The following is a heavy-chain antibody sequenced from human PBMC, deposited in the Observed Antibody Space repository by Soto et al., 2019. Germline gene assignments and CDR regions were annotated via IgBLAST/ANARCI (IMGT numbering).Heavy chain of an antibody. J-gene: IGHJ4*02. V-gene: IGHV3-30*03. CDR3: ARQEAGTDY. D-gene: IGHD6-19*01. CDR1: GFTFSPYG. CDR2: ISSDGSET. Sequence: QVQLVESGGGVVQPGRSRRLSCAAAGFTFSPYGLNWVRQAPGKGPEWVAIISSDGSETHYADSVKGRFTISRDNSRSTLYLQMNSLIVEDTAVYYCARQEAGTDYWGQGTLVTVSS.